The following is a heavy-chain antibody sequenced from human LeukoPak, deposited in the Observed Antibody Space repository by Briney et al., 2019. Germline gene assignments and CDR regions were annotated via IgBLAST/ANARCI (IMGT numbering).Heavy chain of an antibody. J-gene: IGHJ4*02. CDR2: ISRSSTTI. CDR3: ARDLHYGFDY. D-gene: IGHD3-10*01. CDR1: GFTFSTYS. V-gene: IGHV3-48*02. Sequence: PGGSLRLSCAASGFTFSTYSMNCVRQAPGKGLEWVSYISRSSTTIDYADFVKGRFTISRDNAKNSLYLQMNSLRDEDTAVYYCARDLHYGFDYWGQGALVTVSS.